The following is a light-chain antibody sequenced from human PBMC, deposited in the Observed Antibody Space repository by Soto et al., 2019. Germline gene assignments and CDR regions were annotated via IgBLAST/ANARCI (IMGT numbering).Light chain of an antibody. CDR2: STS. Sequence: QTVVTQESSVSVSPGGTVTLTCGLISGSVSTANNPNWYQPTPGQTPRPIIYSTSTRSSGVPDRSSGSILGNKAALTIAGAQGDNESDYYCALFMGNGISGFGPGTKVTVL. CDR3: ALFMGNGISG. V-gene: IGLV8-61*01. CDR1: SGSVSTANN. J-gene: IGLJ1*01.